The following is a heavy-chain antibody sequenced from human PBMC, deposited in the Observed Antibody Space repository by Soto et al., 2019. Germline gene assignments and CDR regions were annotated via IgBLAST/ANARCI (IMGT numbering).Heavy chain of an antibody. Sequence: QVPLVESGGGVVQPGRSLRLSCAASGFTFSSYGMHWVRQAPGKGLEWVAVISYDGSNKYYADSVKGRFTISRDNSKNTLYLQMNSLRAEDTAVYYCAKDRSGIVGATMDYWGQGTLVTVSS. CDR1: GFTFSSYG. J-gene: IGHJ4*02. CDR3: AKDRSGIVGATMDY. V-gene: IGHV3-30*18. D-gene: IGHD1-26*01. CDR2: ISYDGSNK.